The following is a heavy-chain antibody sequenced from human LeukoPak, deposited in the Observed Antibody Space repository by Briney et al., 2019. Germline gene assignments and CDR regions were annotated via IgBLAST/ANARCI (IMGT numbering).Heavy chain of an antibody. V-gene: IGHV3-11*01. CDR2: ISSTGGDK. J-gene: IGHJ4*02. Sequence: GGSLRLSCAASGFTFSNAWMSWVRQAPGKGLEWISYISSTGGDKFYADPVKGRFIISRDNAMNSVYMEMNDLTAEDTAFYYCARGENGSFDRWGQGTLVIVSS. CDR1: GFTFSNAW. D-gene: IGHD5-24*01. CDR3: ARGENGSFDR.